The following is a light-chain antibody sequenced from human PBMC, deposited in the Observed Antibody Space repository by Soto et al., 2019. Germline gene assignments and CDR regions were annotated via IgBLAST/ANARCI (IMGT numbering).Light chain of an antibody. Sequence: QSVLTQPAPVSGSAGQSISISCTGTNSDIGRYNFVSWYQQRPGQAPQLLIFDVSNRPSGISDRFSGSKSGTTASLTISGLQAEDEADYYCNSYTSTSPPYVFGTG. J-gene: IGLJ1*01. CDR1: NSDIGRYNF. CDR3: NSYTSTSPPYV. CDR2: DVS. V-gene: IGLV2-14*01.